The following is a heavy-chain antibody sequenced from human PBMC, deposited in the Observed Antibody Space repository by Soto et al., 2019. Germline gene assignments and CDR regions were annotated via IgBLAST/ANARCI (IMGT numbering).Heavy chain of an antibody. CDR3: ARDIGTAMVSDAFDI. D-gene: IGHD5-18*01. J-gene: IGHJ3*02. CDR2: IYTSGST. CDR1: GGSIISYN. Sequence: ETLSLTCTVPGGSIISYNWSCISHRAGKGLEWIGRIYTSGSTNYNPSLKSRVTMSVDTSKNQFSLKLSSVTAADRAVYYCARDIGTAMVSDAFDIWGQGTMVTVSS. V-gene: IGHV4-4*07.